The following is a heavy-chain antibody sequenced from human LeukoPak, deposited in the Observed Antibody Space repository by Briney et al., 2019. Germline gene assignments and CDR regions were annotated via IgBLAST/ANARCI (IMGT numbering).Heavy chain of an antibody. J-gene: IGHJ6*02. D-gene: IGHD5-18*01. CDR1: GFTFSSYD. CDR2: IDTAGNT. CDR3: TLSYGRGFNYYYGMDV. Sequence: GGSLRLSCAASGFTFSSYDMHWVHQATGRGLEWVSAIDTAGNTYYPASVKGRFTISRENAKDSLYLQMDSLRAGDTAVYYCTLSYGRGFNYYYGMDVWGQGTTVTVSS. V-gene: IGHV3-13*01.